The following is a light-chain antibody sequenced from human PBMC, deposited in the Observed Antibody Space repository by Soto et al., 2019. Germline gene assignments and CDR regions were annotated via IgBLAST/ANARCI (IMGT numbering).Light chain of an antibody. V-gene: IGKV3-20*01. CDR2: GAS. Sequence: EIVLTQSPGTLSLSPGERATLSCRASQSVSSSYLAWYQQKPGQAPRLLIYGASSRATGISDRFSGSGSGTDFTLTISRLEPEDFAVYYCQQYGSSPRMYTFCQGTKLEIK. J-gene: IGKJ2*01. CDR1: QSVSSSY. CDR3: QQYGSSPRMYT.